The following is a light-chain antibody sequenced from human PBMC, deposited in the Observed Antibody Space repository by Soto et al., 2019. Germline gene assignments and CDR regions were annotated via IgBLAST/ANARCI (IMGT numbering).Light chain of an antibody. CDR3: QQTYNTPLT. CDR1: QTISNF. J-gene: IGKJ5*01. Sequence: DIQMTQSPSSLSASVGDRVTITCRASQTISNFLNWYQQKPEKAPNLLIYAASSLQSGVPSRFSGSGSGSDFTLTISSLQPEDFATYYCQQTYNTPLTFGQGTRLEIK. V-gene: IGKV1-39*01. CDR2: AAS.